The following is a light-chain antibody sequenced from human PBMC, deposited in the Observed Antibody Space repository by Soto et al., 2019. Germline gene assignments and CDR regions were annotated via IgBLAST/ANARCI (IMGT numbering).Light chain of an antibody. J-gene: IGLJ3*02. CDR2: TND. V-gene: IGLV1-47*02. CDR3: AVWDDSLRGWV. CDR1: FSNIGSNY. Sequence: QSALTQPPSASGTPGQRVTISCSGRFSNIGSNYVYWYQQLPGTAPKLLIFTNDQRNSGVPGRFSGSKSGTSASLAISGLRSEDEADYYCAVWDDSLRGWVFGGGTKVTVL.